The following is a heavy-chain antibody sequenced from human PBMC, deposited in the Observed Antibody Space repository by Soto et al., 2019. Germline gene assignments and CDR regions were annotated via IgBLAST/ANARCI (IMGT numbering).Heavy chain of an antibody. D-gene: IGHD2-21*02. V-gene: IGHV4-34*01. J-gene: IGHJ6*02. CDR3: ARADRTLVTSYSLDV. CDR2: INHSGTI. Sequence: LSLTCAVYGGSFSGYYWTWIRQPPGKGLEWIGEINHSGTINFNPSLKSRLTISLDTSKKHFSLKLSSVTDADTAAYYCARADRTLVTSYSLDVWGQGTTVTVSS. CDR1: GGSFSGYY.